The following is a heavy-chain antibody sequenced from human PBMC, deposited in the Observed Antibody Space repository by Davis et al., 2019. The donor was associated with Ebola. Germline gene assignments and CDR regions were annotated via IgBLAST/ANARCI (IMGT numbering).Heavy chain of an antibody. CDR2: TYFNSKYYS. D-gene: IGHD3-9*01. V-gene: IGHV6-1*01. CDR3: ARDLTVNDGRYIDS. CDR1: GDSVSGKNGA. Sequence: HSQTLSLTCAISGDSVSGKNGAWNWIRQSPSRGLEWLGRTYFNSKYYSDYAVSVRGRITINADPSKNQFSLQLNSVTPEDTAVYYCARDLTVNDGRYIDSWGQGTLVTVSS. J-gene: IGHJ4*02.